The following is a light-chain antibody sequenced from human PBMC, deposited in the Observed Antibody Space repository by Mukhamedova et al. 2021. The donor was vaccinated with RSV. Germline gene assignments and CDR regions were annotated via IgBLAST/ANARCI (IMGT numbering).Light chain of an antibody. J-gene: IGLJ2*01. CDR2: EDD. CDR3: QAWDSNSILV. Sequence: YEDDRRPSGIPERFSGSNSGSTATLTISATQAVDEADYYCQAWDSNSILVFGGGTKLTVL. V-gene: IGLV3-1*01.